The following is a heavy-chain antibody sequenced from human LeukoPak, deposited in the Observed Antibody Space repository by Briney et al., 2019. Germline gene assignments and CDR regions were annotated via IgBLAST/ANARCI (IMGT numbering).Heavy chain of an antibody. CDR3: ARQKSGSYGLFDY. V-gene: IGHV4-39*01. D-gene: IGHD1-26*01. Sequence: SETLSLTCTVSGGSISSSSYYWGWIRQPPGKGLVWIGSIYYSGSTYYNPSLKSRVTISVDTSKNQFSLKLSSVTAADTSVYYCARQKSGSYGLFDYWGQGTLVTVSS. CDR1: GGSISSSSYY. J-gene: IGHJ4*02. CDR2: IYYSGST.